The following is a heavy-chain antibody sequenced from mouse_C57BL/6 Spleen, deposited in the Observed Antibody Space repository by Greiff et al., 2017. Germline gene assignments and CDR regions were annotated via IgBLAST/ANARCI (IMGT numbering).Heavy chain of an antibody. CDR2: ISSGGSYT. Sequence: EVKVVESGGDLVKPGGSLKLSCAASGFTFSSYGMSWVRQTPDKRLEWVATISSGGSYTYYPDSVKGRFTISRDNAKNTLYLQMSSLKSEDTAMYYCARRDKDYWGQGTTRTVSS. J-gene: IGHJ2*01. V-gene: IGHV5-6*02. CDR3: ARRDKDY. CDR1: GFTFSSYG.